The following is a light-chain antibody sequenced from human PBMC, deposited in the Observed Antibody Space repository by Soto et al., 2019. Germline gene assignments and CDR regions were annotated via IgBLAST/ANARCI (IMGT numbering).Light chain of an antibody. CDR2: DVT. V-gene: IGLV2-8*01. CDR1: NSDIGAYNY. Sequence: ALTQPPSASGSPGQSVTISCTGTNSDIGAYNYVSWYQHHPGKAPKLMIYDVTERPSGVPDRFSGSKSGNTASLTVSGLQPEDEADYYCSSYAGKNNLVFGGGTKLTVL. CDR3: SSYAGKNNLV. J-gene: IGLJ2*01.